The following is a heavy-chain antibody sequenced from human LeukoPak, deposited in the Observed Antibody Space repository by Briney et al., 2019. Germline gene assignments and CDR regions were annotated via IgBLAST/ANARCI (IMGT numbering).Heavy chain of an antibody. V-gene: IGHV4-38-2*02. CDR2: IYHSGST. J-gene: IGHJ4*02. CDR3: ARVRSSGWSYFDY. CDR1: GYSISSGYC. D-gene: IGHD6-19*01. Sequence: SETLSLTCTVSGYSISSGYCWGWIRQPPGKGLEWIGSIYHSGSTYYNPSLKSRVTISVDTSKNQFSLKLSSVTAADTAVYYCARVRSSGWSYFDYWGQGTLVTVSS.